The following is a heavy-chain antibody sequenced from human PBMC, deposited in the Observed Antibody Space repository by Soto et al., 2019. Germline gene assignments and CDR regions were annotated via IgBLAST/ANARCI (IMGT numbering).Heavy chain of an antibody. V-gene: IGHV4-34*01. CDR2: INDSGST. CDR3: ARGVPYYDILTGYYPYSFDY. Sequence: QVQLQQWGAGLLKPSETLSLTCAVYGGSFSGYYWSWIRQPPGKGLEWIGEINDSGSTNYNPSLKRRYTLSVDTSKNQFSLKLSSVTAADTAVYYCARGVPYYDILTGYYPYSFDYWGQGTLVTVSS. CDR1: GGSFSGYY. J-gene: IGHJ4*02. D-gene: IGHD3-9*01.